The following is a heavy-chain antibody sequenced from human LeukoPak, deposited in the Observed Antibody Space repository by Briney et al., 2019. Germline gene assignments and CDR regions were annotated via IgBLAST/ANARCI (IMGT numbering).Heavy chain of an antibody. CDR1: GGSFSGYY. CDR2: INHSGST. J-gene: IGHJ4*02. Sequence: SETLSLTCAVYGGSFSGYYWSWIRQPPGKGLEWIGEINHSGSTNYNPSLKSRVTISVDTSKNQFSLKLSSVTAADTAVYYCARHHSGSYYFDYWGQGTLVTVSS. D-gene: IGHD1-26*01. V-gene: IGHV4-34*01. CDR3: ARHHSGSYYFDY.